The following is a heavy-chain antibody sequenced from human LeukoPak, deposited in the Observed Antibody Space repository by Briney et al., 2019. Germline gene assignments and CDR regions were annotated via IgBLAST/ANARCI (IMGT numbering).Heavy chain of an antibody. CDR3: ARVEGATRGYFDL. D-gene: IGHD1-26*01. CDR1: GGSISSYY. V-gene: IGHV4-4*07. CDR2: IHTTGNT. J-gene: IGHJ2*01. Sequence: PSETLSLTCTVSGGSISSYYWIWVRQPAGKGLEWIGRIHTTGNTNYNPSLKSRLSMSVDTSTNQFSLRLSSVTAADTAVYYCARVEGATRGYFDLWGRGALVTVSS.